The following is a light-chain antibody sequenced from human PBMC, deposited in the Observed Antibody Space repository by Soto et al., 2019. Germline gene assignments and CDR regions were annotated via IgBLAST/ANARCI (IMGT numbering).Light chain of an antibody. J-gene: IGKJ3*01. Sequence: DIQMTQSPSSLSASVGDRVTITCQASQDITSYLNWYQHKPGKAPKLLIYDASILEAGVPPRFSGSGSGTDFTFTISSLQPEDFATYYCKYCGYLPIFGPGTTVDCK. CDR1: QDITSY. V-gene: IGKV1-33*01. CDR3: KYCGYLPI. CDR2: DAS.